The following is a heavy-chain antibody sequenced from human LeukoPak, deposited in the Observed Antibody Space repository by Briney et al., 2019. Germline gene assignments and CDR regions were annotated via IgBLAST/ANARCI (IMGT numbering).Heavy chain of an antibody. CDR1: GFTVGSNY. J-gene: IGHJ6*03. CDR2: IYSGGST. D-gene: IGHD5-18*01. CDR3: ARVLYTAMEPSDMDV. V-gene: IGHV3-53*01. Sequence: GGSLRLSCAASGFTVGSNYMSWVRQAPGKGLEWVSVIYSGGSTYYADSVKGRFTISRDNSKNTLYLQMNSLRAEDAAVYYCARVLYTAMEPSDMDVWGKGTTVTVSS.